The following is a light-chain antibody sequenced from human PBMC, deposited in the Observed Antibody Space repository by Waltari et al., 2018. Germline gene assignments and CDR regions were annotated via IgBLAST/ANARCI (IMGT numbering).Light chain of an antibody. V-gene: IGKV1-5*03. CDR3: QQYDSYRT. CDR1: QSISNW. J-gene: IGKJ1*01. CDR2: KAS. Sequence: DMQMPQSPSTLSASVVDRVPISCRASQSISNWLAWYQQKPGEAPKLLIYKASSLGEGVPSRFNGSGSGKHFTLTITSLQPDDFATYYCQQYDSYRTFGQGTKVDIK.